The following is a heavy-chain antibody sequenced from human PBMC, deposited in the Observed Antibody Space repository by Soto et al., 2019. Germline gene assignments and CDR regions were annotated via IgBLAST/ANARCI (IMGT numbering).Heavy chain of an antibody. CDR3: ATGGSAFSSSWYDAFDI. CDR1: GYTLTELS. Sequence: ASVKVSCKVSGYTLTELSMHWVRQAPGKGLEWMGGFDPEDGETIYAXXXXGRVTMTEDTSTDTAYMELSSLRSEDTAVYYCATGGSAFSSSWYDAFDIWGQGTMVTVSS. V-gene: IGHV1-24*01. D-gene: IGHD6-13*01. J-gene: IGHJ3*02. CDR2: FDPEDGET.